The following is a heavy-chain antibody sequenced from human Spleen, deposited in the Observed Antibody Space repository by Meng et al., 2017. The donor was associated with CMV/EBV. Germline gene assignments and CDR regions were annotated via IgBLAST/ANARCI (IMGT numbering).Heavy chain of an antibody. V-gene: IGHV4-34*01. Sequence: SFSGYQWTWIRQPPGKVLGWIGEINHSGSTNYNPSLKGRVIMSVDTSKKEFSLRLSSVTAADTAVYYCARGRLGYCGSTSCYSRFDNWGQGTLVTVSS. CDR1: SFSGYQ. D-gene: IGHD2-2*01. CDR3: ARGRLGYCGSTSCYSRFDN. CDR2: INHSGST. J-gene: IGHJ4*02.